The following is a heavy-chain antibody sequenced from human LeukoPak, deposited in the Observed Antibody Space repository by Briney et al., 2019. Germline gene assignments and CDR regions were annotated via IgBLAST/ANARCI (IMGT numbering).Heavy chain of an antibody. CDR2: IKEDGSEK. V-gene: IGHV3-7*01. Sequence: GGSLRLSCVASGFSFTGNWMSWVRQAPRKGPEWVASIKEDGSEKYYGDSVSGRFTISRDNAKNSLYLQMNSLRAEDTAVYYCAQEGNWGQGTLVTVSS. CDR1: GFSFTGNW. CDR3: AQEGN. J-gene: IGHJ4*02.